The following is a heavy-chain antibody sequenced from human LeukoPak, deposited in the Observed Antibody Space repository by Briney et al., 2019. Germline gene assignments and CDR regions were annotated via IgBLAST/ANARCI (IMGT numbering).Heavy chain of an antibody. J-gene: IGHJ4*02. Sequence: GGSLRLSCAASGFTFSSYAMSWVRQAPGKGLEWVSAISGSGGSTYYADSVKGRFTISRDNSKNTLYLQMNSLRDEDTAIYYCARETTVIKKIDYWGQGTLVTVSS. V-gene: IGHV3-23*01. CDR1: GFTFSSYA. D-gene: IGHD4-17*01. CDR2: ISGSGGST. CDR3: ARETTVIKKIDY.